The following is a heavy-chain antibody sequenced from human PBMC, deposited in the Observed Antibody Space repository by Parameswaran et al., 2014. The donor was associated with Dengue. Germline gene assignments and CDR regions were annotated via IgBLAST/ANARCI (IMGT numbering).Heavy chain of an antibody. D-gene: IGHD2-2*01. J-gene: IGHJ6*03. Sequence: WVRQAPGQGLEWMGGIIPIFYTPNYVQKFQGRVTITADESTSTTFMELSSLRSEDTAVYYCARVVVPAAHSRGYSYYYMDVWGKGTTVTVSS. CDR2: IIPIFYTP. CDR3: ARVVVPAAHSRGYSYYYMDV. V-gene: IGHV1-69*01.